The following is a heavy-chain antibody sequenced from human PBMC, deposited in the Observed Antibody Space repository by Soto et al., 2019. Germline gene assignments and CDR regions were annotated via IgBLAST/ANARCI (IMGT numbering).Heavy chain of an antibody. CDR3: ARGIFGSGTANDY. CDR1: GFTFTGNG. Sequence: EVQLLESGGGLVQPGGSLRLSCAASGFTFTGNGMHWVRQAPGKGLVWVSGINGDGSGTNYADSVEGRFIISRDDAKNTLFLQMNGLRAEDTAVYYCARGIFGSGTANDYCGAGNMVTESS. J-gene: IGHJ4*02. D-gene: IGHD3-10*01. V-gene: IGHV3-74*01. CDR2: INGDGSGT.